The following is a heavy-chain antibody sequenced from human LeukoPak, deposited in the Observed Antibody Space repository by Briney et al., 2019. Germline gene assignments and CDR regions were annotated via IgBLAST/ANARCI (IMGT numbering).Heavy chain of an antibody. V-gene: IGHV4-61*02. J-gene: IGHJ4*02. CDR2: IYTSGST. D-gene: IGHD2-15*01. CDR3: ASSPILALFDY. CDR1: GGSISSGGYS. Sequence: PSETLSLTCAVSGGSISSGGYSWSWIRQPAGKGLEWIGRIYTSGSTNYNPSLKSRVTISVDTSKNQFSLKLSSVTAADTAVYYCASSPILALFDYWGQGTLVTVSS.